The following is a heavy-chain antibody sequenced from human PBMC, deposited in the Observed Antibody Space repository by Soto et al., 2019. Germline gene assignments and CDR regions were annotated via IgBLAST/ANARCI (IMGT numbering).Heavy chain of an antibody. V-gene: IGHV1-3*01. CDR3: ASPRSSWIPHDAFDI. J-gene: IGHJ3*02. D-gene: IGHD6-13*01. Sequence: ASVKVSCKASGYTFTSYAMHWVRQAPGQRLEWMGWINAGNGNTKFSQKFQGRVTITRDTSASTAYMELSSLRSEDTAVYYCASPRSSWIPHDAFDIWGQGTMVTVSS. CDR2: INAGNGNT. CDR1: GYTFTSYA.